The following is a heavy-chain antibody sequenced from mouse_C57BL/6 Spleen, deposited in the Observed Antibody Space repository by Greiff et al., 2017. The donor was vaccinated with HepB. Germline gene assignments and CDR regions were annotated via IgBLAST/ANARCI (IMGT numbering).Heavy chain of an antibody. CDR1: GFTFSDYY. CDR2: ISNGGGST. CDR3: ARGGWVDY. J-gene: IGHJ2*01. D-gene: IGHD2-3*01. V-gene: IGHV5-12*01. Sequence: EVQGVESGGGLVQPGGSLKLSCAASGFTFSDYYMYWVRQTPEKRLEWVAYISNGGGSTYYPDTVKGRFTISRDNAKNTRYLQMSRLKSEDTAMYYCARGGWVDYWGQGTTLTVSS.